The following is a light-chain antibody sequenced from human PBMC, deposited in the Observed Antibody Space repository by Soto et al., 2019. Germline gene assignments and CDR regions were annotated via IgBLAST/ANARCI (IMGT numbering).Light chain of an antibody. V-gene: IGLV2-14*01. Sequence: QSALTQPASVSGSPGQSITISCTGTSSDVGGYNYVSWYQQHPGKAPKLMIYEVSNRPSGVSNRFSGSKSGNTASLTISGLQAEDEADYYCSSYTSSSTPWVFGGVTHLTVL. J-gene: IGLJ3*02. CDR2: EVS. CDR1: SSDVGGYNY. CDR3: SSYTSSSTPWV.